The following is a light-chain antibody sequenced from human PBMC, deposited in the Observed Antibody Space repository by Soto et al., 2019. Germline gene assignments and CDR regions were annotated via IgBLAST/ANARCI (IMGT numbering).Light chain of an antibody. J-gene: IGKJ3*01. V-gene: IGKV1-5*01. CDR3: QHYDSSSPIT. CDR1: QSISRF. Sequence: DIQMTQSPSTLSASVGDRVTITCRASQSISRFLAWYPQKPGKAPKLLIYDASSLESGVPSRFSGSGSGTDFTLTISSLQPDDFATYYCQHYDSSSPITFGPGTKVDIK. CDR2: DAS.